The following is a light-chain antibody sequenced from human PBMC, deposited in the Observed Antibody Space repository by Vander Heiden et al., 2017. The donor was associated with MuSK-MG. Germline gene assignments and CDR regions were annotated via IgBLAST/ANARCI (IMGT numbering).Light chain of an antibody. V-gene: IGKV2-28*01. CDR2: LGS. Sequence: EMVMTQSPLSLPVTPGEPASISCRSSQSLLHSNGYNYLDWYLQKPGQSPQLLIYLGSNRASGVPDRFSGSGSGTDFTLKISRVEAEDVGVYYCMQALQTPTFGGGTKVEIK. CDR1: QSLLHSNGYNY. J-gene: IGKJ4*01. CDR3: MQALQTPT.